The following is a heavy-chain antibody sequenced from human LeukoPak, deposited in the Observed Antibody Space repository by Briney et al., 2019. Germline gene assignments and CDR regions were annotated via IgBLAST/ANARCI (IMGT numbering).Heavy chain of an antibody. J-gene: IGHJ4*02. V-gene: IGHV4-39*02. D-gene: IGHD6-13*01. CDR2: IFYSGST. Sequence: SETLSLTRTVSGASISSGGNHWGWIRQPPGKGLEWIGSIFYSGSTYYNPSLKSRVTISADTSKNHFSLKLSSVTAADTAVYYCARRYSGSSYSYDYWGQGILVTVSS. CDR3: ARRYSGSSYSYDY. CDR1: GASISSGGNH.